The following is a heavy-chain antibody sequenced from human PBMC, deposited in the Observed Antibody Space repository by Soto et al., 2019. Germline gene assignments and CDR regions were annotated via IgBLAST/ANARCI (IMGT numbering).Heavy chain of an antibody. CDR1: AFTFDDYT. CDR3: ARVGY. V-gene: IGHV3-21*04. J-gene: IGHJ4*02. CDR2: ISSALSET. Sequence: GVSLRLSCAASAFTFDDYTMHWVRQVPGKGLEWVASISSALSETWYAASVKGRFIISRDNAQTPLFLQMNPLGPEDSAIYYCARVGYWGPGTQVAVSS.